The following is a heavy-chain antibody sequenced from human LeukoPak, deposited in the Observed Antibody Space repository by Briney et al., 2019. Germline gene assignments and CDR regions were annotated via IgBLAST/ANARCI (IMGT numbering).Heavy chain of an antibody. CDR1: GGTFSSYA. J-gene: IGHJ6*02. CDR2: ITTYMGNT. Sequence: ASVKVSCKASGGTFSSYAISWVRQAPGQGLEWMGWITTYMGNTNYAQKFQGRVTLTTDTSTSTAYMELSSLRSEDTAVYYCARGEMYYYGSGSYYYYYGMDVWGQGTTVTVPS. D-gene: IGHD3-10*01. V-gene: IGHV1-18*01. CDR3: ARGEMYYYGSGSYYYYYGMDV.